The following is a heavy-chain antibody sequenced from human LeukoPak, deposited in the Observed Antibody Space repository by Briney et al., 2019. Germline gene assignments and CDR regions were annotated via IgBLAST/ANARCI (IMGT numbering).Heavy chain of an antibody. V-gene: IGHV3-53*01. CDR2: IYSGGST. CDR1: GFTVSSNF. Sequence: GGSLRLSCAASGFTVSSNFMSWVRQAPGKGLEWVSVIYSGGSTYYADSVKGRFTISRDNSKNTLYLQMNSLRSEDTAVYYCARRYGSGEYDFWGQGTLVTVS. J-gene: IGHJ4*02. CDR3: ARRYGSGEYDF. D-gene: IGHD2-15*01.